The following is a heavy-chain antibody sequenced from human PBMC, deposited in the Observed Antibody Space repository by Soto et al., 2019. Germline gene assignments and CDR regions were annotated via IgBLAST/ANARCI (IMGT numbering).Heavy chain of an antibody. J-gene: IGHJ6*02. CDR1: GFTFSSYW. V-gene: IGHV3-7*01. CDR2: IKQDGSEK. Sequence: GGSLRLSCAASGFTFSSYWMSWVRQAPGKGLEWVANIKQDGSEKYYVDSVKGRFTISRYNAKNSLYLQMNSLRAEDTAVYYCARAATGSYCSGGSCYSYYGMDVWGQGTTVTVSS. CDR3: ARAATGSYCSGGSCYSYYGMDV. D-gene: IGHD2-15*01.